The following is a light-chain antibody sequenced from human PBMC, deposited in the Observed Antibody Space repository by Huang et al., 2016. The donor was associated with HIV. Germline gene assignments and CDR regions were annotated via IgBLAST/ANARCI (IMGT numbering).Light chain of an antibody. CDR2: GAS. CDR3: QQRSNWPQT. J-gene: IGKJ1*01. Sequence: EIVLKQSQATLSLSPGERATRSCRASQSVSSDLAWYQKKPGQAPRVLLDGASNRATGILARFSGSWSGTDFTLTISSLEPEDFAVYYFQQRSNWPQTFGQGTKVEIK. V-gene: IGKV3-11*01. CDR1: QSVSSD.